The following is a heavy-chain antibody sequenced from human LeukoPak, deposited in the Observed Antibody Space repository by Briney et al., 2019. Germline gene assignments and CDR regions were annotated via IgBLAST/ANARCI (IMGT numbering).Heavy chain of an antibody. CDR3: ARVRYCSSTSCRGPFDY. CDR2: ISSSSSTI. V-gene: IGHV3-11*04. J-gene: IGHJ4*02. Sequence: GGSLRLSCAASGFTFSDYYMTWIRRAPGKGLEWVSYISSSSSTIYYADSVKGRFTISRDNAKNSLYLQMNSLRDEDTAVYYCARVRYCSSTSCRGPFDYWGQGTLVTVSS. D-gene: IGHD2-2*01. CDR1: GFTFSDYY.